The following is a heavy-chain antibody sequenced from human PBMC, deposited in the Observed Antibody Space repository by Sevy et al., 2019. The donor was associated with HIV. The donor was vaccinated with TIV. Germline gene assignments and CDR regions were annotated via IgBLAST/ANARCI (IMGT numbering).Heavy chain of an antibody. CDR1: GGSISSYY. D-gene: IGHD1-26*01. Sequence: SKTLSLTCTVSGGSISSYYWSWIRQPAGKGLEWIGRIYTSGSTNYNPSLKSRVTMSVDTSKNQFSLKLSSVTAADTAVYYCARDGTYSGSDSNFDYWGQGTLVTVSS. V-gene: IGHV4-4*07. J-gene: IGHJ4*02. CDR2: IYTSGST. CDR3: ARDGTYSGSDSNFDY.